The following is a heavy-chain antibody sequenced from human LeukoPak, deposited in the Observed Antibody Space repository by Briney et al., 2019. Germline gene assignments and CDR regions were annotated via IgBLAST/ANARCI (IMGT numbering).Heavy chain of an antibody. J-gene: IGHJ6*03. CDR1: GFTFRSYG. CDR2: ISGSGDRT. D-gene: IGHD1-26*01. Sequence: GGSLRLSCAASGFTFRSYGMIWVRQAPGKGLEWVSGISGSGDRTYYEDSVKGRFTISRDNSKNTLYLQMNSLRAEDTAVYYCAKGSIVGATSYYYMDVWGKGTTVTISS. V-gene: IGHV3-23*01. CDR3: AKGSIVGATSYYYMDV.